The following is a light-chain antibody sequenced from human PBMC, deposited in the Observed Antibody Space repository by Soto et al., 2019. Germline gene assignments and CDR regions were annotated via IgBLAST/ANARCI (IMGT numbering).Light chain of an antibody. J-gene: IGKJ4*01. V-gene: IGKV3-11*01. CDR3: QQRFNWPGT. CDR2: DAS. Sequence: EIVLTQSPATLSLSPGERATLSCRASQSVRGYLAWYQQKPGQAPRLLIYDASNRVSGIPARFSGRGSGTDFTLTISILEPEDFAVYYCQQRFNWPGTFGGGTKVQIK. CDR1: QSVRGY.